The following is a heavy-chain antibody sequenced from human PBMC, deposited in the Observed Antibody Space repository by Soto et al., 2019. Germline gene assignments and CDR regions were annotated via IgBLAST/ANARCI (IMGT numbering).Heavy chain of an antibody. CDR2: IYYSGST. CDR1: GGSISSYY. J-gene: IGHJ6*02. CDR3: ARDGIYYGSGSYYPVKEYYGMDV. D-gene: IGHD3-10*01. Sequence: PSETLSLTCTVSGGSISSYYWSWIRQPPGKGLEWIGHIYYSGSTNYNPSLKSRVTISVDTSKNQFSLKLSSVTAADTAVYYCARDGIYYGSGSYYPVKEYYGMDVWGQGTTVTVSS. V-gene: IGHV4-59*01.